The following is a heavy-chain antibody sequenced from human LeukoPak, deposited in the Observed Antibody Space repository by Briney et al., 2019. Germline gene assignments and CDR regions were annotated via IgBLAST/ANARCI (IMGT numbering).Heavy chain of an antibody. J-gene: IGHJ4*02. CDR3: ARNMVRGVKAIDY. V-gene: IGHV4-30-4*08. Sequence: PSETLSLTCTVSGGSTSSGDYYWSWIRQPPGKGLEWIGYIYYSGSTYYNPSLKSRVTISVDTSKNQFSLKLSSVTAADTAVYYCARNMVRGVKAIDYWGQGTLVTVSS. D-gene: IGHD3-10*01. CDR1: GGSTSSGDYY. CDR2: IYYSGST.